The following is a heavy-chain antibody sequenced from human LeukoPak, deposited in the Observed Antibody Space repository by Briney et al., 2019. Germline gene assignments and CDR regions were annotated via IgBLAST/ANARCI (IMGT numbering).Heavy chain of an antibody. CDR1: GFSFSEYY. CDR2: IYSGGTT. D-gene: IGHD4-23*01. V-gene: IGHV3-66*01. CDR3: AGGGNSVLDY. Sequence: PGGSLRLSCAASGFSFSEYYMTWIRQAPGKGLEWVSVIYSGGTTYYADSVKARFIISRDNSKNTLYLQMNSLRAEDTAVYYCAGGGNSVLDYWGQGTLVTVSS. J-gene: IGHJ4*02.